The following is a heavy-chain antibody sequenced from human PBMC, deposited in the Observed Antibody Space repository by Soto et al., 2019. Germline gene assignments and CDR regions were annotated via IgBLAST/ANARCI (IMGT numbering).Heavy chain of an antibody. CDR3: ARARSRCGAACFDY. D-gene: IGHD2-21*02. CDR1: SASISSADYY. Sequence: SETLSLTCTVSSASISSADYYWSWIRQHPGKGLEWIAYIYYSGSTSYNPSLKSRVIISMDTSRDQFSLTLTSVTAADTAVYYCARARSRCGAACFDYWGQGTLVTVSS. J-gene: IGHJ4*02. V-gene: IGHV4-31*03. CDR2: IYYSGST.